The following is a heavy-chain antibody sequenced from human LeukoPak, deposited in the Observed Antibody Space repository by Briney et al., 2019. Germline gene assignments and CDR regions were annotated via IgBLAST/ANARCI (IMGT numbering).Heavy chain of an antibody. J-gene: IGHJ5*02. CDR2: MNPNSGNT. V-gene: IGHV1-8*01. Sequence: ASVTVSCTASGYTFTSYDINWVRQATGQGLEWMGWMNPNSGNTGYAQKFQGRVTMTRDTSISTAYMELSSLRSEDTAVYYCARGPYYYGSGVFDPWGQGTLVTVSS. CDR1: GYTFTSYD. CDR3: ARGPYYYGSGVFDP. D-gene: IGHD3-10*01.